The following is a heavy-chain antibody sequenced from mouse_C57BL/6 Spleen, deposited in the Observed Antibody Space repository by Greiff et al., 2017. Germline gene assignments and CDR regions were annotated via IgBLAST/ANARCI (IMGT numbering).Heavy chain of an antibody. CDR3: AEGDYYGSGGFAY. J-gene: IGHJ3*01. V-gene: IGHV1-64*01. Sequence: VQLQQPGAELVKPGASVKLSCKASGYTFTSYWMHWVKQRPGQGLEWIGMIHPNSGSTDTNEKFKSKATLTVDKSSSTAYMQLSSLTSEDSAVYYCAEGDYYGSGGFAYWGQGTLVTVSA. D-gene: IGHD1-1*01. CDR2: IHPNSGST. CDR1: GYTFTSYW.